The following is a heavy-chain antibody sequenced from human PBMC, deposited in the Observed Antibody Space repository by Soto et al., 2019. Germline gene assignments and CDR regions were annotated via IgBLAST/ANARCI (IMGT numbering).Heavy chain of an antibody. CDR1: GFTFSNYQ. D-gene: IGHD6-13*01. CDR3: ARRGYGSRWPNVYMDV. Sequence: GGSMRLSCAASGFTFSNYQMHWVRQDPEKGLEYVSGISNNGAHTDYAKSVKGRFTISRDNSENTLYLQMGSLRAEDMALYYCARRGYGSRWPNVYMDVWGKGTTVTVSS. CDR2: ISNNGAHT. V-gene: IGHV3-64*01. J-gene: IGHJ6*03.